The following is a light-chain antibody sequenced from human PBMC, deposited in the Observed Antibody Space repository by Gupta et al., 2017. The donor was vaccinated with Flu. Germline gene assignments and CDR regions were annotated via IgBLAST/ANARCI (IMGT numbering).Light chain of an antibody. CDR3: SSYTPTIVL. CDR2: EVT. V-gene: IGLV2-14*01. CDR1: SSDIGAYDY. J-gene: IGLJ2*01. Sequence: QSALTQPPSVSGSPGQSITISCTGTSSDIGAYDYVSWYQQPPGKPPKLMIYEVTNRPSGVYNRFSGSKSGNTASLTISGHQAEDEADYYCSSYTPTIVLFGGGTRLTVL.